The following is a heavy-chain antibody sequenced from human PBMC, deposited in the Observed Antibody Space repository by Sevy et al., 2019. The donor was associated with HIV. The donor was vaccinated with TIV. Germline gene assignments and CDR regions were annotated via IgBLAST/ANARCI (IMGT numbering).Heavy chain of an antibody. Sequence: GESLRLSCAASGFTFSSYWMSWVRQAPGKGLEWVGNIKQDGSEKYYVDSVKGRFTISRDNAKNSLYLQMNSLRAEDTAVYDCARAIGAASSYWGQGTLVTAPQ. J-gene: IGHJ4*02. CDR3: ARAIGAASSY. D-gene: IGHD6-13*01. CDR2: IKQDGSEK. V-gene: IGHV3-7*04. CDR1: GFTFSSYW.